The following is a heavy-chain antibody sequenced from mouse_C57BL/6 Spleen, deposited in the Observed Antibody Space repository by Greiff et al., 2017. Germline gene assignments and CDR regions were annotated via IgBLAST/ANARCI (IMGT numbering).Heavy chain of an antibody. Sequence: EVKLVESGGGLVQPGGSLSLSCAASGFTFTDYYMSWVRQPPGKALEWLGFIRNKANGYTTEYSASVKGRFTISRDNSQSILYLQMNALRAEDSATYYCASWDAYYYAMDYWGQGTSVTVSS. CDR3: ASWDAYYYAMDY. V-gene: IGHV7-3*01. CDR2: IRNKANGYTT. CDR1: GFTFTDYY. J-gene: IGHJ4*01. D-gene: IGHD4-1*01.